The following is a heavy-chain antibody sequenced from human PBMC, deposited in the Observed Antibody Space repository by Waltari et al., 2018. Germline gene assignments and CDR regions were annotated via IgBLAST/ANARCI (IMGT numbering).Heavy chain of an antibody. Sequence: EVQLLESGGALVQPGGSLRLSCAASGFTFTNYAMSWVRQEQGKWLAWSAIIISTDGGTFYADSVNGRFAISTDSSKNTIYLQMNSLRAEDTAIYYCAKGAVRVGGRTTHYDFWGQGALVTVSS. D-gene: IGHD2-15*01. CDR1: GFTFTNYA. CDR2: IISTDGGT. J-gene: IGHJ4*02. V-gene: IGHV3-23*01. CDR3: AKGAVRVGGRTTHYDF.